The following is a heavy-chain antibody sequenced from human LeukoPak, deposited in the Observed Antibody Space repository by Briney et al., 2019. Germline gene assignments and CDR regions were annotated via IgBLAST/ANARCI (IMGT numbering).Heavy chain of an antibody. CDR3: AKAFSFSRRSYYFDY. J-gene: IGHJ4*02. Sequence: PGRSLRLSCAASGFTFSSYAMHWVRQAPGKGLEWVSAISGSGGSTYYADSVKGRFTISRDNSKNTLYLQMNSLRAEDTAVYYCAKAFSFSRRSYYFDYWGQGTLVTVSS. D-gene: IGHD2/OR15-2a*01. CDR2: ISGSGGST. V-gene: IGHV3-23*01. CDR1: GFTFSSYA.